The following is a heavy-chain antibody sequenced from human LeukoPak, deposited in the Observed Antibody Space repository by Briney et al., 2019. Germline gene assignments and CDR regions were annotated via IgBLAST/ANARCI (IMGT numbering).Heavy chain of an antibody. J-gene: IGHJ4*02. V-gene: IGHV3-33*01. CDR2: IWYDGSNK. Sequence: GGSLRLSCAASGFTFSSYGMHWVRQAPGKGLEWVAVIWYDGSNKYYADSVKGRFTISRDNSKNTLYLQMNSLRAEDTAVYYCARDVGPTDYGDYVFSYWGQGTLVTVSS. CDR3: ARDVGPTDYGDYVFSY. D-gene: IGHD4-17*01. CDR1: GFTFSSYG.